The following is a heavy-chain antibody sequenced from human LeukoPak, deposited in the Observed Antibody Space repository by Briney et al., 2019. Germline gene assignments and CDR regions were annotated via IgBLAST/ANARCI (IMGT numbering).Heavy chain of an antibody. Sequence: PSETLSLTCTVSGGSISGYYRIWIRQPAGKGLEWIGRIYTSGSANYNPSLKSRVTLSEDTSKNQFSLRLSSVTAADTAVYYCARGGGYSSSLNAFDIWGPGTMVTVSS. V-gene: IGHV4-4*07. CDR2: IYTSGSA. CDR3: ARGGGYSSSLNAFDI. CDR1: GGSISGYY. D-gene: IGHD6-13*01. J-gene: IGHJ3*02.